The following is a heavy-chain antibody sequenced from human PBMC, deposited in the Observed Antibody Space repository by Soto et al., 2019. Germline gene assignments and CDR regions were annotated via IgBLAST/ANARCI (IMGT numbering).Heavy chain of an antibody. CDR1: GYTFTSYG. CDR3: ARGVRYSGYSQYDY. CDR2: ISAYNGNT. Sequence: GASVKVSCKASGYTFTSYGISWVRQAPGQGLEWMGWISAYNGNTNYAQRLQGRVTMTTDTSTSTAYMELRSLRSDDTAVYYCARGVRYSGYSQYDYWGQGTLVTVSS. V-gene: IGHV1-18*01. J-gene: IGHJ4*02. D-gene: IGHD5-12*01.